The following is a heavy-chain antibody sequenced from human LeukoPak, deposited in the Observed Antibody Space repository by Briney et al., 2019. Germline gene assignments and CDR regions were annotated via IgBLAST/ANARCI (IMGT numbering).Heavy chain of an antibody. J-gene: IGHJ4*02. CDR3: AREGRSRQQLDF. CDR1: GFIFSRDS. V-gene: IGHV3-48*01. D-gene: IGHD6-13*01. CDR2: ISHDSGVR. Sequence: PGGSLRLSCEASGFIFSRDSMNWVRQAPGKGLEWISYISHDSGVRYYADSVRDRFTISRDNAKNSLHLQMNSLRAEDTAVYYCAREGRSRQQLDFWGQGTLVTVSS.